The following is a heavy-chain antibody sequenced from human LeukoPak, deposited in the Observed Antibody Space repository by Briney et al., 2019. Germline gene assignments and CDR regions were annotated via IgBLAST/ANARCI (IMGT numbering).Heavy chain of an antibody. CDR3: AKGKSSGWYIPFDY. J-gene: IGHJ4*02. Sequence: GASLRLSCAASGFTFSSYAMSWVRQAPAKGLEWGLAISGSGGSTYYADSVKGRFTISRDNSKNTLYLQMNSLRAEDTAVYYCAKGKSSGWYIPFDYWGQGTLVTVSS. V-gene: IGHV3-23*01. CDR2: ISGSGGST. CDR1: GFTFSSYA. D-gene: IGHD6-19*01.